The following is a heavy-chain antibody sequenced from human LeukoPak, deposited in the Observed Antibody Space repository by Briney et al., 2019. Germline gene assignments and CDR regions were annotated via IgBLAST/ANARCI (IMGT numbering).Heavy chain of an antibody. CDR1: GGTFSSYA. J-gene: IGHJ4*02. CDR2: IIPILGIA. CDR3: ARGGIAVAVSFDY. D-gene: IGHD6-19*01. V-gene: IGHV1-69*04. Sequence: GASVKVSCKASGGTFSSYAISWVRQAPGQGLEWMGRIIPILGIANYAQKFQGRVTITADKSTSTAYMELGSLRSEDTAVYYCARGGIAVAVSFDYWGQGTLVTVSS.